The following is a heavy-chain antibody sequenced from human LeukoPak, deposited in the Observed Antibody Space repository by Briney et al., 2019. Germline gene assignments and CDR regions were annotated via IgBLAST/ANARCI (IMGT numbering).Heavy chain of an antibody. Sequence: SETLSVTCTVSGGSISSYYWSWIRQPPGKGLEWIGYIYYSGSTNYNPSLKSRVTISVDTSKNQFSLKLSSVTAADTAVYYCARDPSGGWPVTMRPYYGMDVWGQGTTVTVSS. D-gene: IGHD3-22*01. CDR1: GGSISSYY. CDR3: ARDPSGGWPVTMRPYYGMDV. J-gene: IGHJ6*02. V-gene: IGHV4-59*01. CDR2: IYYSGST.